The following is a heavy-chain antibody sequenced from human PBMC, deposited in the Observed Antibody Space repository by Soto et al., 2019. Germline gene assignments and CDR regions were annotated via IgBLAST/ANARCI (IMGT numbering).Heavy chain of an antibody. Sequence: PSETLSLTCTVSGGSISSGGYYWSWIRQHPGKGLEWIGYIYYSVSTYYIPPLRSRVTISVDTAKNQFSLKLSSVTAADTAVYYCARADVDTAMVFDYWGQGTLVTVSS. CDR3: ARADVDTAMVFDY. CDR1: GGSISSGGYY. V-gene: IGHV4-31*03. CDR2: IYYSVST. J-gene: IGHJ4*02. D-gene: IGHD5-18*01.